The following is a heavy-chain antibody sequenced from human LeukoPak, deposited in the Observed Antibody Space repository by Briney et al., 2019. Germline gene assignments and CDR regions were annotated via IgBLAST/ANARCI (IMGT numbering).Heavy chain of an antibody. V-gene: IGHV3-21*01. J-gene: IGHJ4*02. Sequence: GGSLRLSCAASGFTFSRSWMNWVRQAPGKGLEWVSSISSSSSYIYYADSVKGRFTISRDNAKNSLYLQMNSLRAEDTAVYYCARGPLDSYDILTAHRPFDYWGQGTLVTVSS. D-gene: IGHD3-9*01. CDR1: GFTFSRSW. CDR3: ARGPLDSYDILTAHRPFDY. CDR2: ISSSSSYI.